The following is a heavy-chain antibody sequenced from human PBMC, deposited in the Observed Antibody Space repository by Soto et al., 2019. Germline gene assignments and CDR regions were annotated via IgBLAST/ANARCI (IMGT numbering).Heavy chain of an antibody. Sequence: ASVKVSCKASGYTFTTYGISWVRQAPGQGLEWMGWISAYYGSTDYEQKFQGRATMTRDTSTSTAYMELRSLRSDDTAVYYCVREAEYNSFISFAYWGQGTQVTVSS. J-gene: IGHJ4*02. CDR1: GYTFTTYG. CDR2: ISAYYGST. CDR3: VREAEYNSFISFAY. D-gene: IGHD1-1*01. V-gene: IGHV1-18*01.